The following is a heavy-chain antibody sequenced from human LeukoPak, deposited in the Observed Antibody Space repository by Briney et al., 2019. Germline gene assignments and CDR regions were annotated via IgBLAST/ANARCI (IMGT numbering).Heavy chain of an antibody. J-gene: IGHJ4*02. CDR2: ISSSSSYI. Sequence: GGSLRLSCAASGFTFSSYSMNWVRQAPGKGLEWVSSISSSSSYIYYADSVKGRFTISRDNAKNSLYLQMNSLRAEDTAVYYCARGWFGELFPLDYWGQGTLVTVSS. D-gene: IGHD3-10*01. V-gene: IGHV3-21*01. CDR3: ARGWFGELFPLDY. CDR1: GFTFSSYS.